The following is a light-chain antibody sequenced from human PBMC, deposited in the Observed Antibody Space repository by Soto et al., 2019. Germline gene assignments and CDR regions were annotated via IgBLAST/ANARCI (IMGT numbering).Light chain of an antibody. CDR2: EVN. Sequence: QSALAQPPSASGSPGQSVTISCTGTTSYVGFYNYVSLYQQYPGKAPKLIIFEVNKRPSGVPDRFSGSKSGNTASLTVSGLQADDEADYYCSSYADNNIFVFGTGTKVTVL. CDR1: TSYVGFYNY. J-gene: IGLJ1*01. V-gene: IGLV2-8*01. CDR3: SSYADNNIFV.